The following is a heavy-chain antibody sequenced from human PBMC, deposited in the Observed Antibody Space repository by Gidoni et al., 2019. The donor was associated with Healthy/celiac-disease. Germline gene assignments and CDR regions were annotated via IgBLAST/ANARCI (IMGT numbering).Heavy chain of an antibody. CDR3: ARHKCTNGVCYYFDY. V-gene: IGHV5-51*01. CDR2: IYPGDSDT. CDR1: GYSFTSYW. J-gene: IGHJ4*02. Sequence: EVQLVQSGAEVKKPGESLKISCTGSGYSFTSYWIGWVRQMPGKGLEWMGIIYPGDSDTRYSPSFQGQVTISADKSISTAYLQWSSLKASDTAMYYCARHKCTNGVCYYFDYWGQGTLVTVSS. D-gene: IGHD2-8*01.